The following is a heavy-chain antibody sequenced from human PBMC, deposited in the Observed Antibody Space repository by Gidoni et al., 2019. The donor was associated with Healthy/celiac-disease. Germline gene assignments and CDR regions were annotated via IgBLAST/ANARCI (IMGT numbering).Heavy chain of an antibody. V-gene: IGHV1-69*06. J-gene: IGHJ1*01. Sequence: QVQLVQSGAEVKKPGSSVKVSCKAAGGTVSSYAISWVRQAPGQGLEWMGGIIPIFGTANYAQKFQGRVTITADKSTSTAYMELSSLRSEDTAVYYCARVKDYYDSSGYYFGWGQGTLVTVSS. D-gene: IGHD3-22*01. CDR3: ARVKDYYDSSGYYFG. CDR2: IIPIFGTA. CDR1: GGTVSSYA.